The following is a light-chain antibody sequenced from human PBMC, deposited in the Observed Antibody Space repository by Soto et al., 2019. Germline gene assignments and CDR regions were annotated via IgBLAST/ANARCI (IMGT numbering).Light chain of an antibody. Sequence: DIQMTQSPSSLSASVGDGLTITCRASQSINRHLNWYQQKPGKATKLLIYAASSLQSGVPSRFSGNDSATDFTLASSSLQPGDFATYYWRHVYSSPVTFGQGTKVEI. CDR3: RHVYSSPVT. V-gene: IGKV1-39*01. CDR2: AAS. J-gene: IGKJ1*01. CDR1: QSINRH.